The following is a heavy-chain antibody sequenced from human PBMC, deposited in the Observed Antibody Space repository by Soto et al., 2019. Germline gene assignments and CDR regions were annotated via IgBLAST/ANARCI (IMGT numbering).Heavy chain of an antibody. Sequence: KVSCKASGGTFSSYAISWVRQAPGQGLEWMGGIIPIFGTANYAQKFQGRVTITADESTSTAYMELSSLRSEDTAVYYCARDWARWVVRGVKRSGYYGMDVWGQGTTVTVSS. CDR3: ARDWARWVVRGVKRSGYYGMDV. CDR2: IIPIFGTA. D-gene: IGHD3-10*01. J-gene: IGHJ6*02. CDR1: GGTFSSYA. V-gene: IGHV1-69*01.